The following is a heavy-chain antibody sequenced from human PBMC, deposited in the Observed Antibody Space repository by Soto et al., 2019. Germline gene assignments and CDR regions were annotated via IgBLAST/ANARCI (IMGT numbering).Heavy chain of an antibody. CDR3: ETGFQGYTYGHGGDY. CDR2: FDPEDDET. J-gene: IGHJ4*02. V-gene: IGHV1-24*01. D-gene: IGHD5-18*01. Sequence: ASVKVSCKVSGYSLTELSMHWVRQAPGKGLEWMGGFDPEDDETIYAQKFQGRVTMTEDTSTNTAYMELSSLRSEDTAVYFCETGFQGYTYGHGGDYWGQGTLVTVSS. CDR1: GYSLTELS.